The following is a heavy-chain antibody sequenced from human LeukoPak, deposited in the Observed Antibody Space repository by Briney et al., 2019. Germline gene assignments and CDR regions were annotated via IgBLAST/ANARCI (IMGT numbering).Heavy chain of an antibody. V-gene: IGHV3-7*01. CDR3: ARDRHITMVRGVIPFDY. CDR2: IKQDGSEK. D-gene: IGHD3-10*01. CDR1: GFTFSSYW. Sequence: GGSLRLSCAACGFTFSSYWMSWVRQAPGKGLEWVANIKQDGSEKYYVDSVKGRFTISRDNAKNSLYLQMNSLRAEDTAVYYCARDRHITMVRGVIPFDYWGQGTLVTVSS. J-gene: IGHJ4*02.